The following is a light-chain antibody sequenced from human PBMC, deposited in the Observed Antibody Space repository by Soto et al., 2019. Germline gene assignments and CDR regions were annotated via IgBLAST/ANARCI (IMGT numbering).Light chain of an antibody. CDR3: QQGHNWPLT. V-gene: IGKV3-15*01. CDR1: QSITSE. CDR2: GAS. Sequence: EIVMTQSPATLSVSPGETATLSCRASQSITSELAWYQQKPGQPPRLLIYGASTRATGVPARFTGSGSGSEFTLTISGLQSEDFXVYYCQQGHNWPLTFGQGTRLEI. J-gene: IGKJ2*01.